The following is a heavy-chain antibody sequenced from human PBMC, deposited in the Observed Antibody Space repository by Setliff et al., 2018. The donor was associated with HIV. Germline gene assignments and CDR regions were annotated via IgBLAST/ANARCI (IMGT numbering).Heavy chain of an antibody. CDR2: ISSSSSYT. V-gene: IGHV3-21*01. CDR3: ARDRGYSGFDPDYFDY. J-gene: IGHJ4*02. Sequence: PGGSLRLSCAASGFTFSSYSMNWVRQAPGKGLEWVSYISSSSSYTHYADSVKGRFTISRDNVKNSLYLQMNSLRAEDTAVYYCARDRGYSGFDPDYFDYWGQGTPVTVSS. CDR1: GFTFSSYS. D-gene: IGHD5-12*01.